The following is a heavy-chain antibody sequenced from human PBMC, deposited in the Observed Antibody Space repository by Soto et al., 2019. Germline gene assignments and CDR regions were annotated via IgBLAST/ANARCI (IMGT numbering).Heavy chain of an antibody. V-gene: IGHV1-46*01. J-gene: IGHJ4*02. CDR2: VNPSGGHT. Sequence: QVQLMQSGAEVKKPGASVKVSCKASGDTFTDYYIHWVRQAPGQGLEWMGTVNPSGGHTTYPQHFRGGVTMTRDTSTSTLSMELTSLTSDDTAIYYCARGGHVVVVTAALDYWGQGTLVTVSS. CDR3: ARGGHVVVVTAALDY. D-gene: IGHD2-21*02. CDR1: GDTFTDYY.